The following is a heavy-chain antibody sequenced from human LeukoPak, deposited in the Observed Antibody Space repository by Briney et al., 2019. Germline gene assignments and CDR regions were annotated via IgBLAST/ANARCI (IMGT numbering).Heavy chain of an antibody. J-gene: IGHJ4*02. CDR2: IYYSGST. D-gene: IGHD5-24*01. CDR1: GGSISSSSYY. V-gene: IGHV4-39*01. Sequence: PSETLSLTCTVSGGSISSSSYYWGWIRQPPGKGLEWIGSIYYSGSTYYNPSLKSRVTISVDTSKNQFSLKLSSVTAADTAVYYCARQGWLHYPDFDYWGQGTLVTVSS. CDR3: ARQGWLHYPDFDY.